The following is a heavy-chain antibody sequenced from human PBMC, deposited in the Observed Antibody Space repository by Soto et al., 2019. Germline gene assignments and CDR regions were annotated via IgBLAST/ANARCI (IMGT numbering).Heavy chain of an antibody. J-gene: IGHJ4*02. D-gene: IGHD1-26*01. CDR3: ARARGSGSYDY. Sequence: PGGSLRLSCATSGFTFTNYWMHWVRQATGKGLEWVSAIGTAGDTYYPGSVKGRFTISRENAKNSLYLQMNSLRAGDTAVYYCARARGSGSYDYWGQGTLVTVSS. CDR2: IGTAGDT. V-gene: IGHV3-13*01. CDR1: GFTFTNYW.